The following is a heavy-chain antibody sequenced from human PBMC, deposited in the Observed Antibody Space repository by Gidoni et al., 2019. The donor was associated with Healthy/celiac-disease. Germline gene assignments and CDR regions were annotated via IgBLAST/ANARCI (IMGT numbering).Heavy chain of an antibody. D-gene: IGHD3-10*01. Sequence: QVQLQQWGAGLLKPSETLSLTCAVYGGSFSGYYWSWIRQPPGKGLEWIGEINHSGSTNYNPSLKSRVTISVDTSKNQFSLKLSSVTAADTAVYYCARVTMVRGVIPRDYYYYGMDVWGQGTTVTVSS. CDR1: GGSFSGYY. CDR3: ARVTMVRGVIPRDYYYYGMDV. J-gene: IGHJ6*02. CDR2: INHSGST. V-gene: IGHV4-34*01.